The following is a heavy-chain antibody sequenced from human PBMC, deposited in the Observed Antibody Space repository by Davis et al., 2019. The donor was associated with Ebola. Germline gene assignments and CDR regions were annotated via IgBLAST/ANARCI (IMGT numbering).Heavy chain of an antibody. CDR2: INPNSGGT. V-gene: IGHV1-2*04. CDR3: ARRLAYCGGDCYYGMDV. CDR1: GYTFTGYY. Sequence: ASVKVSCKASGYTFTGYYMHWVRQAPGQGLEWMGWINPNSGGTNYAQKFQGWVTMTRDTSISTAYMELSRLRSDDTAVYYCARRLAYCGGDCYYGMDVWGQGTTVTVSS. D-gene: IGHD2-21*01. J-gene: IGHJ6*02.